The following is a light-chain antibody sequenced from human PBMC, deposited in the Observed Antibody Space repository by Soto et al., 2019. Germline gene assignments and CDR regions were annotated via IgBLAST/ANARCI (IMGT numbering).Light chain of an antibody. CDR2: KAA. CDR3: QPYSTSPWT. Sequence: DIQMTQSPSTLSAYVGDRVTITCRASQTISTLLALYQQRPGKAPNLLIYKAASLESGVPSRFSGSGSGTEFTLTISSLQPDHFATYFCQPYSTSPWTFGQGTKVEVK. CDR1: QTISTL. V-gene: IGKV1-5*03. J-gene: IGKJ1*01.